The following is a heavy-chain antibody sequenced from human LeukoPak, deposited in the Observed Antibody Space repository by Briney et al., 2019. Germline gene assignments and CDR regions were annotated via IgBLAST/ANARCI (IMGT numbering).Heavy chain of an antibody. Sequence: PGGSLRLSCAASGFTFSSYAMSWVRQAPGKGLEWVSVIYSGGSTYYADSVKGRFTISRDNSKNTLYLQMNSLRAEDTAVYYCARELSSMRAFDIWGQGTMVTVSS. J-gene: IGHJ3*02. CDR3: ARELSSMRAFDI. D-gene: IGHD2-8*01. CDR1: GFTFSSYA. V-gene: IGHV3-66*01. CDR2: IYSGGST.